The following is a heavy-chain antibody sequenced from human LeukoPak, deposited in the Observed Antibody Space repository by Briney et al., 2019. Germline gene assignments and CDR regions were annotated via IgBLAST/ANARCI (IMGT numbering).Heavy chain of an antibody. D-gene: IGHD2-8*02. CDR2: IYNIGIT. V-gene: IGHV4-31*03. CDR1: GGSISSGGYY. Sequence: SQTLSLTCTVSGGSISSGGYYWSWIRQHPGEGLEWIGYIYNIGITYYNPSLKSRVTISVDTSKNQFSLKLRSVTAADTAVYYCARTDTGGHYGVSWGQGTLVTVSS. J-gene: IGHJ5*02. CDR3: ARTDTGGHYGVS.